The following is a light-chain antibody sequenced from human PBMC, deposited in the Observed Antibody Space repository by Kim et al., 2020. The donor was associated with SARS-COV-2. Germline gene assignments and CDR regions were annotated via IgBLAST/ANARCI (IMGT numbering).Light chain of an antibody. V-gene: IGLV3-19*01. CDR2: GKN. Sequence: SSELTQDPAVSVALGQTVRITCQGDSLRSYYASWYQQKPGQAPVLVIYGKNNRPSGIPDRFSGSSSGNTASLTITGAQAEDEADYYCNSRDSSGNHLNVF. J-gene: IGLJ1*01. CDR3: NSRDSSGNHLNV. CDR1: SLRSYY.